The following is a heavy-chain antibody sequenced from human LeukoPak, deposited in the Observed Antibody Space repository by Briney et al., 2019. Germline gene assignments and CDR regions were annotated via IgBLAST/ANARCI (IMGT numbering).Heavy chain of an antibody. V-gene: IGHV1-18*01. CDR1: GYTFTSYG. CDR3: ARDPIQLWFGVEGYYYGMDV. CDR2: ISAYNGNT. J-gene: IGHJ6*02. D-gene: IGHD5-18*01. Sequence: GASVKVSCKASGYTFTSYGISWVRQAPGQGLEWMRWISAYNGNTNYAQKLQGRVTMTTDTSTSTAYMELRSLRSDDTAVYYCARDPIQLWFGVEGYYYGMDVWGQGTTVTVSS.